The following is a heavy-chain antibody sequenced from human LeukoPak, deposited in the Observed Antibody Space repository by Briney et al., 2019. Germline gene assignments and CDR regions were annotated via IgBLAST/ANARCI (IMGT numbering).Heavy chain of an antibody. CDR3: ARTLSARDWFDP. CDR2: IYYNGDT. V-gene: IGHV4-39*02. J-gene: IGHJ5*02. Sequence: SETLSLTCSVSGGSIDTTIYFWGWIRQPPGKGLEWIGNIYYNGDTYYNPSLESRVTSSMDTSKNRFSLRLSSVTAADTAVYYCARTLSARDWFDPWGQGTLVTVSS. D-gene: IGHD3-3*02. CDR1: GGSIDTTIYF.